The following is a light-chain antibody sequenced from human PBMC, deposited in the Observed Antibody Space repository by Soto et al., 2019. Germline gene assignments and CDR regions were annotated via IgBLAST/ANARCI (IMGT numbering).Light chain of an antibody. CDR2: GAS. Sequence: EIVLTQSPGTLSLSPGERATLSCRASQSVSSSYLAWYQQKPGQAPRLLIYGASSRATGIPDRFSGSGSGTDLTLTISRLEPEDFAVYYCHQYDSSPRTFGGGTKVEIK. J-gene: IGKJ4*01. CDR1: QSVSSSY. CDR3: HQYDSSPRT. V-gene: IGKV3-20*01.